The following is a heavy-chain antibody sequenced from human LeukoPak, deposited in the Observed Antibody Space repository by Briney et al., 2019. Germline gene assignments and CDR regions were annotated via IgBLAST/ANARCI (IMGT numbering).Heavy chain of an antibody. CDR1: GGSISSYY. CDR2: IYYSGST. J-gene: IGHJ4*02. D-gene: IGHD2-2*01. Sequence: SETLSLTCTVSGGSISSYYWSWIRQPPGKGPEWIGYIYYSGSTNYNPSLKSRVTISVDTSKNQFSLKLSSVTAADTAVYYCARQGGTSWNLDYWGQGTLVTVSS. CDR3: ARQGGTSWNLDY. V-gene: IGHV4-59*08.